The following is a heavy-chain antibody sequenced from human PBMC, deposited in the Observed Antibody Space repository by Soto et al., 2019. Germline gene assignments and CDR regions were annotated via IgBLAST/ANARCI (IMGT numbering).Heavy chain of an antibody. CDR2: IIPKFGTT. D-gene: IGHD4-17*01. J-gene: IGHJ4*02. CDR3: ARELDPYYGGNSLSLDY. Sequence: SVKVSCKASGGSFSTYGINWVRLAPGQGLEWKGGIIPKFGTTNYAQKFRGRVTITADESTNTAYMELNYLRSEDTAVYFCARELDPYYGGNSLSLDYWGQGTLVTVSS. CDR1: GGSFSTYG. V-gene: IGHV1-69*13.